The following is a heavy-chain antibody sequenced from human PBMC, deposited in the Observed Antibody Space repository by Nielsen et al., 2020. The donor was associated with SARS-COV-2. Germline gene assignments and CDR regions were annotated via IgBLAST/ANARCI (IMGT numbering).Heavy chain of an antibody. V-gene: IGHV3-74*01. D-gene: IGHD6-13*01. Sequence: GGSLTLSCAASGFTFSSYWMHWVRQAPGKGLVWVSRINSDGSSTSYADSVKGRFTISRDNAKNTLYLQMNSLRAEETAVYYCARVRVREQLVDDDAFDIWGQGTMVTVSS. CDR2: INSDGSST. CDR3: ARVRVREQLVDDDAFDI. CDR1: GFTFSSYW. J-gene: IGHJ3*02.